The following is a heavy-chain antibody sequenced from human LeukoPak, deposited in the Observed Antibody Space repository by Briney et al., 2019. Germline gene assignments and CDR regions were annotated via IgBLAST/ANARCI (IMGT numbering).Heavy chain of an antibody. V-gene: IGHV4-59*08. CDR3: VRWLQPRGFDY. CDR1: GSSMSLLY. D-gene: IGHD6-19*01. J-gene: IGHJ4*02. Sequence: SETLSLTCSVSGSSMSLLYWGWIRQPPGKALEWIGNVYHSGSTNYNPSLKTRVSLSVDTSRNQFFLSLRSVTAADTAMYFCVRWLQPRGFDYWGQGTLVSVSS. CDR2: VYHSGST.